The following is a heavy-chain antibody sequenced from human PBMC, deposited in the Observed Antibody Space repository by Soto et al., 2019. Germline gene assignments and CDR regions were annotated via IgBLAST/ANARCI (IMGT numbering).Heavy chain of an antibody. J-gene: IGHJ6*02. V-gene: IGHV4-4*02. Sequence: SETLSLTWTVYGDSITNNQWWSCVRQPPGKGPELIGEIYHTGIANYNPSLESRVAFSVDKSKNQFSLSLTSVTAADTAVYYCVSKLGPYYYGLDVWGQGTTVTVSS. CDR3: VSKLGPYYYGLDV. CDR2: IYHTGIA. CDR1: GDSITNNQW. D-gene: IGHD3-16*01.